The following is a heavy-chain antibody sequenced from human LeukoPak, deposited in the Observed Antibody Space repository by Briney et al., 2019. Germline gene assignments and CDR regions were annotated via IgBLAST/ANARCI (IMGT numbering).Heavy chain of an antibody. Sequence: SETLSLTCTVSGGSISSSSYYWGWIRQPPGKGLEWIGSIYYSGSTYYNPSLKSRVTISVDTSKNQFSLKLSSVTAADTAVYYCARLNRDYVLQWFDPWGQGTLSPSPQ. D-gene: IGHD4-17*01. V-gene: IGHV4-39*01. J-gene: IGHJ5*02. CDR3: ARLNRDYVLQWFDP. CDR1: GGSISSSSYY. CDR2: IYYSGST.